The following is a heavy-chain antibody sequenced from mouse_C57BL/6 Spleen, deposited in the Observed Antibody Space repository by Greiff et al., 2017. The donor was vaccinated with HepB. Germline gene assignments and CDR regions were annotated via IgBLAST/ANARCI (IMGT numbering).Heavy chain of an antibody. Sequence: VQLKESGAELVRPGASVKLSCTASGFNIKDDYMHWVKQRPEQGLEWIGWIDPENGDTEYASKFQGKATITADTSSNTAYLQLSSLTSEDTAVYYGTTSITTVAGAYWGQGTLVTVSA. CDR3: TTSITTVAGAY. D-gene: IGHD1-1*01. CDR2: IDPENGDT. J-gene: IGHJ3*01. CDR1: GFNIKDDY. V-gene: IGHV14-4*01.